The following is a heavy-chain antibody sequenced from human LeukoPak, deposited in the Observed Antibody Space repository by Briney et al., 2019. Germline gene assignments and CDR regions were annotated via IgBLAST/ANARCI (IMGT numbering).Heavy chain of an antibody. CDR2: FYYSGST. CDR3: ARDNLGYCSGGSCYSDWFDP. V-gene: IGHV4-59*01. Sequence: PSETLSLTCTVSGGSISSYYWSWIRQPPGKGLEWIGYFYYSGSTNYNPSLKSRVTISVDTSKNQFSLKLSSVTAADTAVYYCARDNLGYCSGGSCYSDWFDPWGQGTLVTVSS. CDR1: GGSISSYY. J-gene: IGHJ5*02. D-gene: IGHD2-15*01.